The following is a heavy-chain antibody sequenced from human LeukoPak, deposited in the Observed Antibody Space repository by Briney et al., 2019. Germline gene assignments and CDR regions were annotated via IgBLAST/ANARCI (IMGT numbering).Heavy chain of an antibody. J-gene: IGHJ4*02. D-gene: IGHD3-16*01. CDR2: ISGSGGST. CDR1: GFSFSSYA. V-gene: IGHV3-23*01. CDR3: EKLNLREMAYFDP. Sequence: GGSLRPSCPPSGFSFSSYAMSWVRQPPGKGLEWVSAISGSGGSTYYADSVKRRFTISRDHSKNTLYLQMLGLRVEDTAIYHCEKLNLREMAYFDPWGQGILVTVSS.